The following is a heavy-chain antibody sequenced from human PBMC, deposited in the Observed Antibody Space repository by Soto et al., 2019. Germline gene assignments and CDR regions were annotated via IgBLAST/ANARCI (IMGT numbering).Heavy chain of an antibody. V-gene: IGHV4-31*03. J-gene: IGHJ3*02. CDR2: IYYSGST. CDR3: ARGGLMNRLHLDAFDI. D-gene: IGHD2-2*01. Sequence: QVQLQESGPGLVKPSQTLSLTCTVSGGSISSGGYYWSWIRQHPGKGLEWIGYIYYSGSTYYNPSLKRRVTISVDTSKNQFSLKLGSVTAADTAVYYCARGGLMNRLHLDAFDIWGQGTMVTVSS. CDR1: GGSISSGGYY.